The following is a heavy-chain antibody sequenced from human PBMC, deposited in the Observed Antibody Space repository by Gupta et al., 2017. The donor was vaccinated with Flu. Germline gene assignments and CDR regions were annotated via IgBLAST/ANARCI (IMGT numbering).Heavy chain of an antibody. Sequence: QVQLQESGPGLVKPSETLSLTCTVSGGSISSYYWSWIRQPPGKGLEWIGYIYYSGSTNYNPSLKSRVTISVDTSKNQFSLKLSSVTAADTAVYYCARTEYSSIGWFDPWGQGTLVTVSS. CDR1: GGSISSYY. D-gene: IGHD6-6*01. CDR2: IYYSGST. V-gene: IGHV4-59*01. CDR3: ARTEYSSIGWFDP. J-gene: IGHJ5*02.